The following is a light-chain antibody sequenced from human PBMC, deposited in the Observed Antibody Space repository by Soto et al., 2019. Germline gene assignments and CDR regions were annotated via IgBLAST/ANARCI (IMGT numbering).Light chain of an antibody. J-gene: IGLJ2*01. V-gene: IGLV4-69*01. CDR2: LNSDGSH. CDR3: QTWGTGIVV. CDR1: SGHSYYA. Sequence: QAVVTQSPSASASLGASVKLTCTLSSGHSYYAIAWHQQQPEKGPRYLMNLNSDGSHNKGDGIPDRFSGSSSGAERYLTISSLQSEDEADYYCQTWGTGIVVFGGGTKLTVL.